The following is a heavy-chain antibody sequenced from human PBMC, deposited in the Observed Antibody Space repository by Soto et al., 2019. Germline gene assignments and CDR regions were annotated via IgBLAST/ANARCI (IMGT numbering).Heavy chain of an antibody. Sequence: QVQLQESGPGLVKPSETLSLTCTVSGGSISSYYWSWIRQPPGKGLEWIGYIYYSGSTNYNPSLKSGVTIAVDSAKSQYSLELRCVAAADTGVYYCARAITVVRGVITRGAFDIWGQGTMVTVSS. D-gene: IGHD3-10*01. V-gene: IGHV4-59*01. CDR3: ARAITVVRGVITRGAFDI. CDR2: IYYSGST. CDR1: GGSISSYY. J-gene: IGHJ3*02.